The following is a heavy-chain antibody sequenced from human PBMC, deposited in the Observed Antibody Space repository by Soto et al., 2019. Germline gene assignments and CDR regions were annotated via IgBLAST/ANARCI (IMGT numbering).Heavy chain of an antibody. J-gene: IGHJ3*02. CDR1: GFTFSSYG. CDR2: IWYDGSNK. V-gene: IGHV3-33*06. Sequence: PGGSLRLSCAASGFTFSSYGMHWVRQAPGKGLEWVAVIWYDGSNKYYADSVKGRFTISRDNSKNTLYLQMNSLRAEDTAVYYCAKWGRWLQDDAFDIWGQGTMVTVSS. CDR3: AKWGRWLQDDAFDI. D-gene: IGHD3-16*01.